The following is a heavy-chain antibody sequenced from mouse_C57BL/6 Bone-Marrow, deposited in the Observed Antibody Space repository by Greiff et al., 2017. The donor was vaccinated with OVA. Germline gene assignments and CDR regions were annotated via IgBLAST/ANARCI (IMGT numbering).Heavy chain of an antibody. CDR2: INPSNGGT. D-gene: IGHD1-1*01. CDR1: GYTFTSYW. J-gene: IGHJ2*01. Sequence: VKLMESGTELVKPGASVKLSCKASGYTFTSYWMHWVKQRPGQGLEWIGNINPSNGGTNYNEKFKSKATLTVDKSSSTAYMQLRSLTSEDSAVYYGARGGITTRGFAYWGQGTTLTVSS. CDR3: ARGGITTRGFAY. V-gene: IGHV1-53*01.